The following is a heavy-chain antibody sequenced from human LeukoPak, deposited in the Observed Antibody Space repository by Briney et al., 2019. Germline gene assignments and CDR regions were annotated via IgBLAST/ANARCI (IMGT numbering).Heavy chain of an antibody. V-gene: IGHV6-1*01. CDR2: TYYGSKWYN. J-gene: IGHJ4*02. Sequence: SQTLSLTCAISGDSVSRNNIAWNWIRQSPSRGLEWLGRTYYGSKWYNDYAVSVKSRITINPDTSKNQFSLQLNSVTPEDTAVYYCARGIGWSYFDYWGQGTLVTVSS. CDR1: GDSVSRNNIA. CDR3: ARGIGWSYFDY. D-gene: IGHD2-2*03.